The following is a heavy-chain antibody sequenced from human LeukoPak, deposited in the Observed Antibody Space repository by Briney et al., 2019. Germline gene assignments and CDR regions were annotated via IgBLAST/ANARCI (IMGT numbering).Heavy chain of an antibody. CDR1: GYTFTGYY. D-gene: IGHD2-15*01. Sequence: ASVKVSCKASGYTFTGYYMHWVRQAPGQGLEWMGRINPNSGGTNYAQKLQGRVTMTRDQSISTAYMELSRLRSDDTAVCYCARGVGCRGGSCHSANDYWGEGTLVTVSS. J-gene: IGHJ4*02. V-gene: IGHV1-2*06. CDR2: INPNSGGT. CDR3: ARGVGCRGGSCHSANDY.